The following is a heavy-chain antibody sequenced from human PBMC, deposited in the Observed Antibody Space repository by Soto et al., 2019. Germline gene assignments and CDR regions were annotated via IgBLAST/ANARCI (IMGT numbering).Heavy chain of an antibody. V-gene: IGHV1-69*13. J-gene: IGHJ6*02. CDR3: ARDRGIYSYVLDGMDV. Sequence: SVKVSCKASGGTFSSYAISWVRQAPGQGLEWMGGIIPIFGTANYAQKFQGRVTITADESTSTAYMELSSLRSEDTAVYYCARDRGIYSYVLDGMDVWGQGTTVTASS. CDR2: IIPIFGTA. CDR1: GGTFSSYA. D-gene: IGHD5-18*01.